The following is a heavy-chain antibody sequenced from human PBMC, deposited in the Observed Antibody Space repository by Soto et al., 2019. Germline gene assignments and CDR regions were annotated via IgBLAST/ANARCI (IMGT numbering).Heavy chain of an antibody. J-gene: IGHJ3*02. Sequence: QVQLVESGGGVGQPGRSLRLSCAASGFTFSSYGMHWVRQAPGKGLEWVAVIWYDGSNKYYADSVKGRFTISRDNSKYTLYLQMNSLRAEDTAVYYCASPLLGYCSGGSCSGAFDIWGQGTMVTVSS. CDR1: GFTFSSYG. V-gene: IGHV3-33*03. D-gene: IGHD2-15*01. CDR3: ASPLLGYCSGGSCSGAFDI. CDR2: IWYDGSNK.